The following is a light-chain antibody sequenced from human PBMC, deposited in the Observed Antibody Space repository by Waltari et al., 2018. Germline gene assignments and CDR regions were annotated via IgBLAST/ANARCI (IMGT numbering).Light chain of an antibody. Sequence: QSVLTQPPSASGTPGQRVTISCSGSSSNIGSNNVNWYQQFPGTAPKRLIYSNNQRPSGVPDLFSGSKSGTSASLAISGLQSEDEANYYYAACDDSLNGDVVFGGGTKLTVL. CDR1: SSNIGSNN. J-gene: IGLJ2*01. V-gene: IGLV1-44*01. CDR3: AACDDSLNGDVV. CDR2: SNN.